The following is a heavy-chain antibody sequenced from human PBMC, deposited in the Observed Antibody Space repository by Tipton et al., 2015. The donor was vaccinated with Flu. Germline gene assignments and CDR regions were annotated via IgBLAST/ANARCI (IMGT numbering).Heavy chain of an antibody. J-gene: IGHJ5*02. D-gene: IGHD4-11*01. CDR3: ARRTFSNYVSEPKNWFDV. CDR2: LYNSGIS. Sequence: GLVKPSQTLTLTCTVSGDSITDYYWSWIRQPPGKGLEWIGYLYNSGISSSKPSLRSRVTMSIDRPNVQFSLRLTSVTAADTAVYFCARRTFSNYVSEPKNWFDVWGQGTLVTVSS. CDR1: GDSITDYY. V-gene: IGHV4-59*08.